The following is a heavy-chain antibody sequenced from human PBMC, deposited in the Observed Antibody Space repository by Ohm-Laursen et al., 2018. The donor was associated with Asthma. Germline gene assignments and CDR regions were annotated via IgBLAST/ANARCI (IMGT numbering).Heavy chain of an antibody. CDR1: GFTFRSYA. J-gene: IGHJ6*02. CDR2: GGSYYDGGLK. CDR3: AKAITIFGVVYYGMDV. Sequence: SLRLSCTASGFTFRSYAMHWVRQAPGKGLEWVAVGGSYYDGGLKYYADSVNGRFTVSRDDSKNTLYLQMNSLRAEDTAVYYCAKAITIFGVVYYGMDVWGQGTTVTVSS. D-gene: IGHD3-3*01. V-gene: IGHV3-30-3*01.